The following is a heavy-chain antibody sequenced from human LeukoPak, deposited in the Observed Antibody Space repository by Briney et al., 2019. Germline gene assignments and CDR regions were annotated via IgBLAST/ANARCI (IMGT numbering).Heavy chain of an antibody. CDR3: ARAPGSGWRFDY. Sequence: WASVKVSCKASGYTFTSNYIHWVRQAPGQGLEWMGMIYPRDGSTSYAQKFQGRVTMTRDTSTSTVYMELSSLRSEDTAVYYCARAPGSGWRFDYWGQGTLVTVSS. CDR1: GYTFTSNY. D-gene: IGHD6-19*01. J-gene: IGHJ4*02. V-gene: IGHV1-46*01. CDR2: IYPRDGST.